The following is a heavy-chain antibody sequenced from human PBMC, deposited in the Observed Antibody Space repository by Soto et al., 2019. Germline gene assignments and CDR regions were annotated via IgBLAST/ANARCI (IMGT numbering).Heavy chain of an antibody. CDR1: GVTISSGGYY. V-gene: IGHV4-31*03. J-gene: IGHJ5*02. CDR3: ARGVVYGPNWFDP. Sequence: SETLSLTCTVSGVTISSGGYYWSWIPQHPGKGLEWIGYIYYSGSTYYNPSLKSRVTISVDTSKKQFSLKLSSVTAADTAVYYCARGVVYGPNWFDPWGQGALVTVSS. CDR2: IYYSGST. D-gene: IGHD4-17*01.